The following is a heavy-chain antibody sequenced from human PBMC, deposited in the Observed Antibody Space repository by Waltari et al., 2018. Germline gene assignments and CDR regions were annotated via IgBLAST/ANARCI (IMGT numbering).Heavy chain of an antibody. CDR3: ARSNPRDCTGGVCYSPPPFT. V-gene: IGHV1-69*08. D-gene: IGHD2-8*02. Sequence: QVQLVQSGAEVKKPGSSVKVSCKASGGTFSSYAISWVRQAPGQGLEWMGRIIPIFGTANYAQKFQGRVTITADKSTSTAYMELSSLGSEDTAVYYCARSNPRDCTGGVCYSPPPFTWGQGTLVTVSS. CDR1: GGTFSSYA. J-gene: IGHJ5*02. CDR2: IIPIFGTA.